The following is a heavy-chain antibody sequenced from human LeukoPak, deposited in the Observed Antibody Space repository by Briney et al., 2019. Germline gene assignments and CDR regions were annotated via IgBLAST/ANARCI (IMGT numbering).Heavy chain of an antibody. CDR3: ARSNSYGYVRTMDV. J-gene: IGHJ6*02. D-gene: IGHD5-18*01. V-gene: IGHV3-11*01. CDR1: GFTLSDYY. CDR2: ITTSGSTI. Sequence: GGSLRLSCVASGFTLSDYYMNWIRQAPGKGLEWVSYITTSGSTIYHIDSVKGRFTISRDNAKNSLYLQMNSLRAEDTAVYYCARSNSYGYVRTMDVWGQGTTVTVSS.